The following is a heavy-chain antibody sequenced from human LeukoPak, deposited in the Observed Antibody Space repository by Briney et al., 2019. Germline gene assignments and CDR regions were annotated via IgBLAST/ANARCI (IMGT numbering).Heavy chain of an antibody. Sequence: GASVKVSCKASGGTFSSYAISWVRQAPGQGLEWMGGIIPIFGTANYAQKFQGRVTITADESTSTAYMELSSLRSEDTAVYYCARKNPMVRGVIEYHYYGMDVWGQGTTVTVSS. CDR1: GGTFSSYA. CDR3: ARKNPMVRGVIEYHYYGMDV. V-gene: IGHV1-69*13. D-gene: IGHD3-10*01. CDR2: IIPIFGTA. J-gene: IGHJ6*02.